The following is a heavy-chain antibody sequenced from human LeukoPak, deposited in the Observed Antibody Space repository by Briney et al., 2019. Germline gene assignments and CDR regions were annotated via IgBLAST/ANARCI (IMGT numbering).Heavy chain of an antibody. V-gene: IGHV4-31*03. CDR1: GGSISSGGYY. D-gene: IGHD2-15*01. CDR3: ARVDNNCSGGSCQGEYFDY. Sequence: SETLSLTCTVSGGSISSGGYYWSWIRQHPGNGLESIGHIDYSGSTYYNPSLNSRVTISVDTSKNQFSLKLSSVTAADTAVYYCARVDNNCSGGSCQGEYFDYWGQGTLVTVSS. J-gene: IGHJ4*02. CDR2: IDYSGST.